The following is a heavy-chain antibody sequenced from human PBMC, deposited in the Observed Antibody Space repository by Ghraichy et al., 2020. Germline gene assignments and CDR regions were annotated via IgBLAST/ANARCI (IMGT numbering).Heavy chain of an antibody. V-gene: IGHV1-2*04. J-gene: IGHJ4*02. CDR2: INPNSGGT. CDR1: GYTFTGYY. CDR3: ARDRAFKGYYGSGSYYSSYYFDY. D-gene: IGHD3-10*01. Sequence: ASVKVSCKASGYTFTGYYMHWVRQAPGQGLEWMGWINPNSGGTNYAQKFQGWVTMTRDTSISTAYMELSRLRSDDTAVYYCARDRAFKGYYGSGSYYSSYYFDYWGQGTLVTVSS.